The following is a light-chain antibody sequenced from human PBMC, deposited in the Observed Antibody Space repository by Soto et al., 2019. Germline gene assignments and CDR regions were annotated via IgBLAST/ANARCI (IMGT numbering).Light chain of an antibody. J-gene: IGKJ1*01. CDR2: GAS. CDR1: QTVSNSY. Sequence: EIVLTQSPGTLSLSPGERATLSCRASQTVSNSYIAWYQQKSGQAPRLLIYGASSRATGIPDRVSGSGSGTDFTLTISRLEPEDFAVYYCQQYGSSPWTFGQGTKVEIK. CDR3: QQYGSSPWT. V-gene: IGKV3-20*01.